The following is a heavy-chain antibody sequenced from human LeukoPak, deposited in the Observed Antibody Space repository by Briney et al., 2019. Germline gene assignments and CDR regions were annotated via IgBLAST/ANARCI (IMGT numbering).Heavy chain of an antibody. V-gene: IGHV4-34*01. CDR2: INHSGST. CDR3: ARGHCSGGDCYYYNYGMDV. CDR1: GGTFSGYY. D-gene: IGHD2-15*01. J-gene: IGHJ6*02. Sequence: SETLSLTCAVYGGTFSGYYWSWIRQPPGKGLEWIGEINHSGSTNYNPSLKSRVTISVDTSKNQFSLKLSSVTAADTAVYYCARGHCSGGDCYYYNYGMDVWGQGTTVTVSS.